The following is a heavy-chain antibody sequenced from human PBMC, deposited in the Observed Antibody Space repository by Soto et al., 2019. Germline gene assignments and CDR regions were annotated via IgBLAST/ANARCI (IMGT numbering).Heavy chain of an antibody. Sequence: SATLSLTCAVSGGSFSGYYWSWIRQPPGKGLEWIGEIDHSGSISYTPSLKSRDTISVDTSKNQFSLKLTYVTAADTSVYYCATLMISIFGSWAMGVWGQGTAVNVS. CDR1: GGSFSGYY. V-gene: IGHV4-34*01. CDR2: IDHSGSI. CDR3: ATLMISIFGSWAMGV. J-gene: IGHJ6*02. D-gene: IGHD3-3*01.